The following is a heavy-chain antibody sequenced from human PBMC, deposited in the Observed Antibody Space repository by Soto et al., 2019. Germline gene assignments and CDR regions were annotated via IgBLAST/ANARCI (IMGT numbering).Heavy chain of an antibody. CDR1: GFTFSSYG. J-gene: IGHJ3*02. CDR3: ARGESAVWTSVIDAFDI. D-gene: IGHD2-21*01. CDR2: ISSSSSYI. V-gene: IGHV3-21*01. Sequence: GVSLRLSCAASGFTFSSYGMNWVRQAPGKGLEWVSSISSSSSYIYYADSVKGRFTISRDNAKNSLYLQMNSLRAEDTAVYYCARGESAVWTSVIDAFDIWGQGTMVTVSS.